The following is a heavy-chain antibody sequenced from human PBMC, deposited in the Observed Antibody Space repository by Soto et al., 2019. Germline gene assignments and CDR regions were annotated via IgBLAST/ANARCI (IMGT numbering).Heavy chain of an antibody. J-gene: IGHJ6*02. D-gene: IGHD1-1*01. CDR1: GFTFSSYA. Sequence: SLRLSCAASGFTFSSYAMHWVRQAPGKGLEWVAVISYDGSNKYYADSVKGRFTISRDNPKNTLYLQMNSLRAEDTAVYYCARGKLEPYYYYYGMDVWGQGTTVTVSS. CDR3: ARGKLEPYYYYYGMDV. V-gene: IGHV3-30-3*01. CDR2: ISYDGSNK.